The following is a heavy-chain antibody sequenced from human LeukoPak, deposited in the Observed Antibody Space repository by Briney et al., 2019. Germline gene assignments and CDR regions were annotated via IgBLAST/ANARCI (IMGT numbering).Heavy chain of an antibody. CDR1: GFTFSSYV. V-gene: IGHV3-30*03. J-gene: IGHJ4*02. Sequence: GRSLRLSCAASGFTFSSYVMHWVRQAPGKGLDWVAVISNDGSDNSYADSVKGRFTISRDNSKNTLYLQMNSLRAEDTAVYYCARDHSGYGRSDYWGQGTLVTVSS. D-gene: IGHD5-12*01. CDR3: ARDHSGYGRSDY. CDR2: ISNDGSDN.